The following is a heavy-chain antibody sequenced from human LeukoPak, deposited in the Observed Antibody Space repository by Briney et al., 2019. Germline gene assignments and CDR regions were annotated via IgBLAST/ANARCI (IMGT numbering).Heavy chain of an antibody. D-gene: IGHD5-18*01. CDR2: ISGSGGST. V-gene: IGHV3-23*01. CDR1: GFTFSSCA. CDR3: AKARSYSYGVGYFDY. Sequence: QPGASLRLSCAASGFTFSSCAMSWVRQAPGKGLEWVSAISGSGGSTYYADSVKGRFTISRDNSKNTLYLQMNSLRAEDTAVYYCAKARSYSYGVGYFDYWGQGTLVTVSS. J-gene: IGHJ4*02.